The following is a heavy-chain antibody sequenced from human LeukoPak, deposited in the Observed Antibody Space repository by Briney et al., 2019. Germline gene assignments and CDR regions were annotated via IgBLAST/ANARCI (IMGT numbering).Heavy chain of an antibody. CDR1: GFTFSSYE. D-gene: IGHD4-17*01. V-gene: IGHV3-48*03. CDR3: AKDRITYDYAEVDY. J-gene: IGHJ4*02. Sequence: GGSLRLSCAASGFTFSSYEMNWVRQAPGKGLEWVSYISSSGSTIYYADSVKGRFTISRDNAKNSLYLQMNSLRAEDTAVYYCAKDRITYDYAEVDYWGQGTLVTVSS. CDR2: ISSSGSTI.